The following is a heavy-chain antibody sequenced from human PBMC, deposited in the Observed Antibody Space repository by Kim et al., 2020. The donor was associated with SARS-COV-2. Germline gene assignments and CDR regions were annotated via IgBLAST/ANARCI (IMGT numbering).Heavy chain of an antibody. CDR1: GGSISSGGYY. CDR3: ARGGDEAFDI. J-gene: IGHJ3*02. V-gene: IGHV4-31*03. D-gene: IGHD2-21*02. Sequence: SETLSLTCTVSGGSISSGGYYWSWIRQHPGKGLEWIGYIYYSGSTYYNPSLKSRVTISVDTSKNQFSLKLSSVTAADTAVYYCARGGDEAFDIWGQGTMVTVSS. CDR2: IYYSGST.